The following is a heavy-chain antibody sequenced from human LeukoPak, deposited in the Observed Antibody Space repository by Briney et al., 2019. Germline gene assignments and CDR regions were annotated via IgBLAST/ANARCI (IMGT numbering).Heavy chain of an antibody. D-gene: IGHD3-10*01. CDR3: ARMTYYYGSGSLEY. Sequence: SETLSLTCTVSGASVSSHYWTWIRQPPGKGLEWIGYIYYSGSTNYNPSLKSRVTISVDTSKNQFSLKLSSVTAADTAVYYCARMTYYYGSGSLEYWGQGTLVTVSS. J-gene: IGHJ4*02. CDR2: IYYSGST. V-gene: IGHV4-59*02. CDR1: GASVSSHY.